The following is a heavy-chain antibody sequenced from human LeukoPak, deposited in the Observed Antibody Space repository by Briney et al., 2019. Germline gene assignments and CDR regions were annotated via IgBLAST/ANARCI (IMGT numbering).Heavy chain of an antibody. CDR1: GGTFSSYA. V-gene: IGHV1-69*13. J-gene: IGHJ4*02. D-gene: IGHD3-10*01. CDR3: ASFYGSGSYYSVYYFDY. CDR2: IIPIFGTA. Sequence: ASVKVSCTASGGTFSSYAISWVRQAPGQGLEWMGGIIPIFGTANYAQKFQGRVTITADESTSTAYMELSSLRSEDTAVYYCASFYGSGSYYSVYYFDYWGQGTLVTVSS.